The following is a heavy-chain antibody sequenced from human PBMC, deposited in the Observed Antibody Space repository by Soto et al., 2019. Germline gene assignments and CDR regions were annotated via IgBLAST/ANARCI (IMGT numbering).Heavy chain of an antibody. J-gene: IGHJ6*02. CDR1: GFPFSIYE. D-gene: IGHD6-13*01. CDR3: ARTSIAAPGQSGMHV. Sequence: GGSLRLSCAASGFPFSIYEMNWVRQAPGKGLEWVSYISSSGSTIYYADSVKGRFTISRDNAKNSLYLQMNSLRAEDTAVYYCARTSIAAPGQSGMHVWGPWTTVKVSS. V-gene: IGHV3-48*03. CDR2: ISSSGSTI.